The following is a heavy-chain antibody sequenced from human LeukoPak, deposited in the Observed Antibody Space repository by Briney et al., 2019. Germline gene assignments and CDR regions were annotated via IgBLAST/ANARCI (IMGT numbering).Heavy chain of an antibody. CDR3: ARSYGSGSPTFDC. Sequence: PSETLSLTCAVYGGSFSGYYWSWIRQPPGKGLEWIGYIYYSGSTNYNPSLKSRVTISVDTSKNQFSLKLSSVTAADTAVYYCARSYGSGSPTFDCWGQGTLVTVSS. V-gene: IGHV4-59*12. D-gene: IGHD3-10*01. CDR2: IYYSGST. J-gene: IGHJ4*02. CDR1: GGSFSGYY.